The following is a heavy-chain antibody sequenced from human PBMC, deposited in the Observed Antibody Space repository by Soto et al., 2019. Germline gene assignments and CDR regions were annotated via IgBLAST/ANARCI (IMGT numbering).Heavy chain of an antibody. CDR2: ISYDGSNK. Sequence: GGSLRLSCAASGFTFSSYAMHWVRQAPGKGLEWVAVISYDGSNKYYADSVKGRFTISRDNSKNTLYLQMNSLRAEDTAVYYCARDRAHAYSSSWYSWYYYGMDVWGQGTTVTVS. CDR1: GFTFSSYA. CDR3: ARDRAHAYSSSWYSWYYYGMDV. J-gene: IGHJ6*02. V-gene: IGHV3-30-3*01. D-gene: IGHD6-13*01.